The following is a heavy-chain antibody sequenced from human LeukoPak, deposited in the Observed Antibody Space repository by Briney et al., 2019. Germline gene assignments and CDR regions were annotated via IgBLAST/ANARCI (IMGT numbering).Heavy chain of an antibody. D-gene: IGHD2-8*01. CDR3: ARGWSYYFDY. Sequence: SQTLSLTCTVSGGSISSSDCYWSWIRQPPGKGLEWIGYIYYSGSTYYNPSLKSRVTISVDTSKNQFSLKLSSVTAADTAVYYCARGWSYYFDYWGQGTLVTVSS. J-gene: IGHJ4*02. CDR2: IYYSGST. V-gene: IGHV4-30-4*08. CDR1: GGSISSSDCY.